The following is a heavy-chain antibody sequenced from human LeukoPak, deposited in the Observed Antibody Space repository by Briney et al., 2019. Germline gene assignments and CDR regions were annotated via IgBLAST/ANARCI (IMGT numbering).Heavy chain of an antibody. J-gene: IGHJ5*02. Sequence: GGSLRLSCAASGFTFSSYAMSWVRQAPGKGLEWVSAISGSGGSTYYADSVKGRFTISRDNSKNTLYLQMNSLRAEDTAVHYSAKVVGYYDSSGYYHWGQGTLVTVSS. CDR2: ISGSGGST. CDR1: GFTFSSYA. CDR3: AKVVGYYDSSGYYH. V-gene: IGHV3-23*01. D-gene: IGHD3-22*01.